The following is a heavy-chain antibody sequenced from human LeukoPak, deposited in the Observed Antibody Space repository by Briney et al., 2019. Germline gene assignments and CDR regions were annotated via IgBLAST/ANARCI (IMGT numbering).Heavy chain of an antibody. D-gene: IGHD3-22*01. J-gene: IGHJ6*02. CDR1: GYTFTGYY. V-gene: IGHV1-2*02. CDR3: ARVGVYYDSSGYYGMDV. CDR2: INPNSGGT. Sequence: ASVKVSCKASGYTFTGYYMHWVRQAPGQGLEWMGWINPNSGGTNYAQKFQGRVTMTRDTSISTAYMELSRLRSDDTAVYYCARVGVYYDSSGYYGMDVWGQGTTVTVSS.